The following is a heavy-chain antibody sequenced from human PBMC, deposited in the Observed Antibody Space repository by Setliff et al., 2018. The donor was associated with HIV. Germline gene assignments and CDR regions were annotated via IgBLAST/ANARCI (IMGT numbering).Heavy chain of an antibody. V-gene: IGHV1-18*03. Sequence: GASVKVSCNVSGYTFTGYAISWVRQAPGQGLEWLGWISAYNGDTNYAQKVQCRVSMTIDTSTSTAHMELRSLRSDDMAVYYCARRGVFDAFAIWGQGTMVTVSS. D-gene: IGHD6-13*01. J-gene: IGHJ3*02. CDR2: ISAYNGDT. CDR1: GYTFTGYA. CDR3: ARRGVFDAFAI.